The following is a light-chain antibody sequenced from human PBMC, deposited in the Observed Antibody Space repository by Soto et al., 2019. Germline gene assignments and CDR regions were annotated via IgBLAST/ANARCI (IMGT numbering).Light chain of an antibody. J-gene: IGLJ2*01. CDR1: SSDVGGYNY. V-gene: IGLV2-8*01. CDR3: STYAGSNIV. CDR2: EVS. Sequence: QSALTQPPSASGSPGQSVTISCTGTSSDVGGYNYVSWYQQHPGKAPKLMIYEVSKRPSGVPDRFSGSKSGNTASLTVSGLQAEDEAAHACSTYAGSNIVFGGGTKLPVL.